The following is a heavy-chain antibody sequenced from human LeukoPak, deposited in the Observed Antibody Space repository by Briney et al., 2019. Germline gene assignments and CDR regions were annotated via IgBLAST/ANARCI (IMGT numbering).Heavy chain of an antibody. CDR3: ARQDSGSGYAT. D-gene: IGHD5-12*01. CDR1: GGSISSYY. V-gene: IGHV4-59*08. Sequence: SETLSLTCTVSGGSISSYYWSWLRQPPGKGLEWIGYIYYSGSTNYNPSLKSRVTISVDTSKNQFSLKLSSVTAADTAVYYCARQDSGSGYATWGQGTLVTVSS. J-gene: IGHJ5*02. CDR2: IYYSGST.